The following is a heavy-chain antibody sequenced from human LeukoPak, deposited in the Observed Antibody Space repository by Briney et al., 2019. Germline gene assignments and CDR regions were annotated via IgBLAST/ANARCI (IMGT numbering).Heavy chain of an antibody. CDR3: ARGYLSYSYGSYFDY. CDR1: GYTFTSYG. Sequence: ASVKVSCKASGYTFTSYGISWVRQAPGRGLEWMGWISAYNGNTNYAQKFQGRVTMTTDTSTSTAYMELRSLRSDETAVYYCARGYLSYSYGSYFDYWGQGTLVTVSS. D-gene: IGHD5-18*01. J-gene: IGHJ4*02. CDR2: ISAYNGNT. V-gene: IGHV1-18*01.